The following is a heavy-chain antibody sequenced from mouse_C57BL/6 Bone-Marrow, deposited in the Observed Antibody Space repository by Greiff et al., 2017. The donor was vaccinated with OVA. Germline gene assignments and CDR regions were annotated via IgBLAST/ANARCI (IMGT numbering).Heavy chain of an antibody. CDR3: ARSSLYDYAPMDY. J-gene: IGHJ4*01. D-gene: IGHD2-4*01. CDR1: GYAFSSSW. Sequence: QVQLQQSGPELVKPGASVKISCKASGYAFSSSWMNWVKQRPGKGLEWIGRIYPGDGDTNYNGKFKGKATLTADKSSSTAYMQLSSLTSEDSAVYFCARSSLYDYAPMDYWGQGTSVTVSS. CDR2: IYPGDGDT. V-gene: IGHV1-82*01.